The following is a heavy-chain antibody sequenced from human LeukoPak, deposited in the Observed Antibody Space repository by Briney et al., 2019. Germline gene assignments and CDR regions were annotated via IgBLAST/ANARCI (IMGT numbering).Heavy chain of an antibody. D-gene: IGHD3-16*01. V-gene: IGHV4-59*01. J-gene: IGHJ4*02. CDR3: ARGPWDITFFDY. CDR2: IYYSGST. Sequence: SETLSLTCTVPGGSISSYYWSWIRQPPGKGLEWIGYIYYSGSTNYNPSLKSRVTISVDTSKNQFSLKLSSVTAADTAVYYCARGPWDITFFDYWGQGTLVTVSS. CDR1: GGSISSYY.